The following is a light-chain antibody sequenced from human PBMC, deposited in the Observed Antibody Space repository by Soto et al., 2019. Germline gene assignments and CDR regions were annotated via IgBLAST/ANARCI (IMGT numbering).Light chain of an antibody. J-gene: IGKJ3*01. CDR1: QSVSGYY. CDR2: NTS. Sequence: EIVLTQSPGTLSLSPGDRATLSCRASQSVSGYYLAWYQQKPGQAPRLLIYNTSRRAAGIPDRFSGSGSGTDFTLTISKLAPEDFAVFYCQQYASSPFTFGPGTQVEIK. V-gene: IGKV3-20*01. CDR3: QQYASSPFT.